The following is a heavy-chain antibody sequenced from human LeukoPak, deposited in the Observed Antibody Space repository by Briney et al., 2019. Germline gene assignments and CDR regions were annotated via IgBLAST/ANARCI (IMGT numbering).Heavy chain of an antibody. CDR2: INHSGST. CDR3: ARVVNCRTSSQNYFDY. V-gene: IGHV4-34*01. D-gene: IGHD1-1*01. Sequence: SETLSLTCAVYGGSFSGYYWSWIRQPPGKGLEWIGEINHSGSTNSNPSLKSRVTISVDMSKNQFSLKLSSVTAADTAVYYCARVVNCRTSSQNYFDYWGQGTLVTVSS. J-gene: IGHJ4*02. CDR1: GGSFSGYY.